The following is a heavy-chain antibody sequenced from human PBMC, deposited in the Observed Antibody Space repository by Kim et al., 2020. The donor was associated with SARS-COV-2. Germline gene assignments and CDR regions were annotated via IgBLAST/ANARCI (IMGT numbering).Heavy chain of an antibody. V-gene: IGHV3-7*01. CDR3: ARVVVVVAASYYFDY. J-gene: IGHJ4*02. Sequence: DSVKGRFTISRDNAKNSLYLQMNSLRAEDTAVYYCARVVVVVAASYYFDYWGQGTLVTVSS. D-gene: IGHD2-15*01.